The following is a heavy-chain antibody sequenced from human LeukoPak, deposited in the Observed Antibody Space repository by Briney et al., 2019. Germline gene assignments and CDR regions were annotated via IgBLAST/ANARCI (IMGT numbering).Heavy chain of an antibody. CDR1: GCTFSSYT. Sequence: PGGSLRLSCAASGCTFSSYTMNWVRQAPGKGLEWVAAISSSSRDIFYAASVKGRFSISRDNSHNSLSLRMNSLGAEDTAVYYCARDHGDGYNYLDYWGQGTLVTVSS. CDR3: ARDHGDGYNYLDY. J-gene: IGHJ4*02. CDR2: ISSSSRDI. D-gene: IGHD5-24*01. V-gene: IGHV3-21*01.